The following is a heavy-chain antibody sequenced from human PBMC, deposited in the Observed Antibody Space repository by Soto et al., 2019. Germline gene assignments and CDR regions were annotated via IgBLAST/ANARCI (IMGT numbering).Heavy chain of an antibody. V-gene: IGHV4-34*01. CDR1: GGSFSGYY. D-gene: IGHD3-22*01. J-gene: IGHJ5*02. CDR3: ARGLTDYYDSSGYLNWFDP. Sequence: SLTCAVYGGSFSGYYWSWIRQPPGKGLEWIGEINHSGSTNYNPSLKSRVTISVDTSKNQFSLKLSSVTAADTAVYYCARGLTDYYDSSGYLNWFDPWGQGTLVTVSS. CDR2: INHSGST.